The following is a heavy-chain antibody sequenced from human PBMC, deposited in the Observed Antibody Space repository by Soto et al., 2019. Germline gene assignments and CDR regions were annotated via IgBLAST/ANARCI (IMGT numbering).Heavy chain of an antibody. Sequence: QVQMQESGPGLVKPSQTLSLTCSVSGASIRSGGSYWSWLRQSPGKGLEWIGHIYYTGSTFYSPSLTSRLTISLDTSKNHFSLDLRSVTAADTAMYYCARIEMASIKWGRGALVTVAS. CDR1: GASIRSGGSY. J-gene: IGHJ4*02. CDR2: IYYTGST. V-gene: IGHV4-31*03. CDR3: ARIEMASIK.